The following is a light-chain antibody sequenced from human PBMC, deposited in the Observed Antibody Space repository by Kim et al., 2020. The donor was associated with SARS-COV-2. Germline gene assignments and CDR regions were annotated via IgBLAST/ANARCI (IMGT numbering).Light chain of an antibody. J-gene: IGKJ4*01. Sequence: EIVLTQSPVTVSLSPGDRASLSCRASHSVSSSYLASYQQKPGQAPRLLIYGASSRATGIPDRFSGSGSRTDFTLTISRLEPEDVAVYYCQQYGSSPLTFGGGTKV. CDR1: HSVSSSY. V-gene: IGKV3-20*01. CDR2: GAS. CDR3: QQYGSSPLT.